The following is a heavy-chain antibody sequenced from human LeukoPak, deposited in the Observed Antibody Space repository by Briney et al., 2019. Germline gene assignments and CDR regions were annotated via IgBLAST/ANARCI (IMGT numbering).Heavy chain of an antibody. CDR2: IKQDGSEK. D-gene: IGHD6-6*01. CDR1: GFIFSSHW. V-gene: IGHV3-7*01. J-gene: IGHJ5*02. CDR3: ARGLLKYSSSSFDP. Sequence: GGSLRLSCAASGFIFSSHWMTWVRQAPGKGLEWVANIKQDGSEKYYVDSVKGRFTISRDNAKNSLYLQMNSLRAEDTAVYYCARGLLKYSSSSFDPWGQGTLVTVSS.